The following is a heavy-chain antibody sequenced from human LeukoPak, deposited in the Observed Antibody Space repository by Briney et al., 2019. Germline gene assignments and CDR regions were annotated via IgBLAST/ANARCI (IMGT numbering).Heavy chain of an antibody. Sequence: PGGSLRLSCAASGFAVSGNYMSWVRQAPGKGLEWVSVIYSDGRTYYADSVKGRFTISRDISKNTLFLQMTSLRAEDTAVYYCAKLKGWYGEGYFDYWGQGTLVTVCS. J-gene: IGHJ4*02. CDR1: GFAVSGNY. CDR2: IYSDGRT. D-gene: IGHD3-10*01. V-gene: IGHV3-53*01. CDR3: AKLKGWYGEGYFDY.